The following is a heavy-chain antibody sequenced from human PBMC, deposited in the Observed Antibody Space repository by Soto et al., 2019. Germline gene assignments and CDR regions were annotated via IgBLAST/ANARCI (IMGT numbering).Heavy chain of an antibody. J-gene: IGHJ4*02. D-gene: IGHD3-22*01. Sequence: QVQLVESGGGVVQPGRSLRLSCAASGFTFSSYGMHWVRQAPGKGLEWVAVIWYDGSNKYYADSVKGRFTISRDNSKNTLYLQMNSLRAEDKAVYYCARDYYDSSGTFDYWGQGTLVTVSS. CDR1: GFTFSSYG. CDR3: ARDYYDSSGTFDY. V-gene: IGHV3-33*01. CDR2: IWYDGSNK.